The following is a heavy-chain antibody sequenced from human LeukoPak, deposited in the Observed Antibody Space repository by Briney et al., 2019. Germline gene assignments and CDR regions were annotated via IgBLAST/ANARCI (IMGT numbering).Heavy chain of an antibody. CDR1: GYTFSNYG. CDR2: ISGYNGNT. Sequence: ASVKVSCKASGYTFSNYGISWVRQAPGQGLERMGWISGYNGNTNYAQNFQGRVTMTTDTSTSTVYMELRSLRSDDTAVYYCARTGNWAPDYWGQGTLVTVSS. D-gene: IGHD1-14*01. CDR3: ARTGNWAPDY. J-gene: IGHJ4*02. V-gene: IGHV1-18*01.